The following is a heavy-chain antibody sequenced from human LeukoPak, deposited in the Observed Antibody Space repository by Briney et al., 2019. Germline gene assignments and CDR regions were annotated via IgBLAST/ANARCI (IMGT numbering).Heavy chain of an antibody. J-gene: IGHJ4*02. CDR3: ARGIYSGSYQIDY. D-gene: IGHD1-26*01. V-gene: IGHV1-2*02. CDR1: GYTFTGNY. Sequence: ASVKVSCKASGYTFTGNYMHWVRQAPGQGLEWMGWINPNSGGTNYAQKFQGRVTMTRDTSISTAYMELNRLRSDDTAVYYCARGIYSGSYQIDYWGQGTLVTVSS. CDR2: INPNSGGT.